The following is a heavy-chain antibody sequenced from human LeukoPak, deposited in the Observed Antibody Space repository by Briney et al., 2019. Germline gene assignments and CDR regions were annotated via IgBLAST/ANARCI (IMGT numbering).Heavy chain of an antibody. CDR2: ISYDGSNK. J-gene: IGHJ4*02. Sequence: PGGSLRLSCAASGFTFSSYDMHWVRQAPGKGLEWVALISYDGSNKYYADSVKGRFTISRDNSKSTLYLQMNSLRAEDTALYYCARDLTFDYWGQGTLVTVSS. CDR1: GFTFSSYD. D-gene: IGHD2-21*02. CDR3: ARDLTFDY. V-gene: IGHV3-30*03.